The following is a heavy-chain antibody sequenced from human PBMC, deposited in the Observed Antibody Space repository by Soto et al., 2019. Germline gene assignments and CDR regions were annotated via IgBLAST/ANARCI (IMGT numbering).Heavy chain of an antibody. CDR3: AKWYSSYPEPHRNYDY. CDR1: GGTFSSYA. CDR2: IIPIFGTA. J-gene: IGHJ4*02. Sequence: SVKVSCKASGGTFSSYAISWVRQAPGQGLEWMGGIIPIFGTANYAQKFQGRVTITADESTSTAYMELSSLRSEDTAVYYCAKWYSSYPEPHRNYDYWGQGTLVTVSS. D-gene: IGHD6-19*01. V-gene: IGHV1-69*13.